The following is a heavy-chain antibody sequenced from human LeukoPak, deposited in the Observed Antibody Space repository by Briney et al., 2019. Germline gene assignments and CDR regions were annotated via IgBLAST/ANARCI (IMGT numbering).Heavy chain of an antibody. CDR1: GFTFSVTR. D-gene: IGHD1-7*01. CDR2: FKSKIDGGAI. J-gene: IGHJ3*02. CDR3: TTGGDVMVAGTRAFDI. Sequence: PGGSLRLSCAASGFTFSVTRMNWVRQAPGKGLEWVGRFKSKIDGGAIDYAAPVQGRFTISRDDLQATLYLQMNSLKTEDTAVYYCTTGGDVMVAGTRAFDIWGQGTMVTVSS. V-gene: IGHV3-15*07.